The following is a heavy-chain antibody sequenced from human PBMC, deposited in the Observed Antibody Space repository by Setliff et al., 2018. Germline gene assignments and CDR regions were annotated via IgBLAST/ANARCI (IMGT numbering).Heavy chain of an antibody. V-gene: IGHV1-8*02. J-gene: IGHJ4*02. CDR1: GYTFTSYD. D-gene: IGHD7-27*01. CDR3: ARGWAALGIIGY. Sequence: ASVKVSCKASGYTFTSYDINWVRQATGQGLEWMGWMNPNSGGTNYAQKFQGWVTMTRNTSTSTAYMELSRLTSEDTAVYFCARGWAALGIIGYWGQGTLVTVSS. CDR2: MNPNSGGT.